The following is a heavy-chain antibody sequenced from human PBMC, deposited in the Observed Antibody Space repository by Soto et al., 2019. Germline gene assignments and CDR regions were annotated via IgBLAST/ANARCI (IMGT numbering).Heavy chain of an antibody. CDR2: ISSSSSYI. D-gene: IGHD3-3*01. V-gene: IGHV3-21*01. J-gene: IGHJ5*02. CDR3: SISYGITIFGVPNHMGGWFDP. CDR1: GFTFSSYS. Sequence: EVQLVESGGGLVKPGGSLRLSCAASGFTFSSYSMNWVRQAPGKGLEWVSSISSSSSYIYYADSVKGRFTISRDNAKNSLYLQMNSLRAEDTAVYYCSISYGITIFGVPNHMGGWFDPLGQGTLVTVSS.